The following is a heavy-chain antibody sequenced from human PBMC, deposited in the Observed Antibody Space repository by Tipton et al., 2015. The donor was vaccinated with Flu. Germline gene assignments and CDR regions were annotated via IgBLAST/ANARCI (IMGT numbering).Heavy chain of an antibody. J-gene: IGHJ4*02. CDR2: ISSSGTTI. D-gene: IGHD3-16*01. Sequence: VQLVQSGGGLVQPGRSLRLSCGASGFTFSTYEMNWVRQAPGKGLEWVSYISSSGTTIYFADSVKGRFTISRDNAQNSLYLQMHSLRAEDTAVYYCARVWGYSYYFDFWGQGTLVTVSS. CDR3: ARVWGYSYYFDF. CDR1: GFTFSTYE. V-gene: IGHV3-48*03.